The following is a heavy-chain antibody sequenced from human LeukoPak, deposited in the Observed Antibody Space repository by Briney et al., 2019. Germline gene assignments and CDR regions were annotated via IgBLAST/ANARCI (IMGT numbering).Heavy chain of an antibody. V-gene: IGHV3-30*03. D-gene: IGHD2-21*01. CDR3: AREIAPHYFDY. J-gene: IGHJ4*02. Sequence: GGSLRLSCAASGFTFGSYGMHWVRQAPGKGLEWVALISYDGSNKYYADSVKGRFTISRDNSKNTLYLQMNSLRAEDTAVYYCAREIAPHYFDYWGQGTLVTVSS. CDR2: ISYDGSNK. CDR1: GFTFGSYG.